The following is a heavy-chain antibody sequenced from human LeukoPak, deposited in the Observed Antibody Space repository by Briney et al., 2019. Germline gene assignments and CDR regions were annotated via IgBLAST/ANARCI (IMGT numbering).Heavy chain of an antibody. J-gene: IGHJ5*02. D-gene: IGHD3-16*01. Sequence: PGRSLRLSCAASGFTFSSYGMHWVRQAPGKGLEWVAVISYDGSNKYYADSVKGRFTISRDNSKNTPYLQMNSLRAEDTAVYYCARSWGSWFDPWGQGTLVTVSS. V-gene: IGHV3-30*03. CDR3: ARSWGSWFDP. CDR2: ISYDGSNK. CDR1: GFTFSSYG.